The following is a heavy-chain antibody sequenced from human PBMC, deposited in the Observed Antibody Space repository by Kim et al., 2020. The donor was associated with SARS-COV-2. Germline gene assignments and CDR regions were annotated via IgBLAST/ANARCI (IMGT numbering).Heavy chain of an antibody. CDR3: AKTRMAGTFGTLYGMDV. Sequence: GGSLRLSCAASGFTFSSYAMSWVRQAPGKGLEWVSAISGSGGSTYYADSVKGRFTISRDNSKNTLYLQMNSLRAEDTAVYYCAKTRMAGTFGTLYGMDVWGQGTTVTVSS. CDR1: GFTFSSYA. V-gene: IGHV3-23*01. CDR2: ISGSGGST. J-gene: IGHJ6*02. D-gene: IGHD6-19*01.